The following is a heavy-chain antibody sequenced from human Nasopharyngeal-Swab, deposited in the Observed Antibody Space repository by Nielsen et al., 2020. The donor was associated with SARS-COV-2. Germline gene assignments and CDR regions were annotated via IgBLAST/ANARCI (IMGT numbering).Heavy chain of an antibody. CDR1: GYTFTGHN. V-gene: IGHV1-18*04. Sequence: ASVKVSCKASGYTFTGHNMHWVRQAPGQGLEWMGWISAYNGHTNYAQNLQGRLTMTTDTSTSTAYMELRSLRSDDTAVYYCAKPIAVAGGYYYGMDVWGQGTTVTVSS. J-gene: IGHJ6*02. D-gene: IGHD6-19*01. CDR2: ISAYNGHT. CDR3: AKPIAVAGGYYYGMDV.